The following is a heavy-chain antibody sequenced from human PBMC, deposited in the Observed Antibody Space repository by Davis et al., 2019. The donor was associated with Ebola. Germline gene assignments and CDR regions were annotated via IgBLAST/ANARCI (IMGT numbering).Heavy chain of an antibody. CDR3: AQGGYDILWPYDR. CDR1: GFTFSSYS. CDR2: ISSSSSYI. J-gene: IGHJ4*02. V-gene: IGHV3-21*01. D-gene: IGHD3-9*01. Sequence: GESLKISCAASGFTFSSYSMNWVRQAPGKGLEWVSSISSSSSYIYYADSVKGRFTISRDNAKNSLYLQMNSLRAEDTAVYCCAQGGYDILWPYDRWGQGTLVTVSS.